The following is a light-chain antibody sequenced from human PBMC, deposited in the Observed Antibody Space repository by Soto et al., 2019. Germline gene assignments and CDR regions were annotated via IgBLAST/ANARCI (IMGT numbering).Light chain of an antibody. CDR2: EVT. J-gene: IGLJ2*01. Sequence: QSVLTHPPSASGSPGQSVTISCTGTSSDVGGYKYVSWYQHHPGKAPKVVIYEVTKRPSGVPDRFSGSQSGNTASLTVSGLQAEDEADYYCSSYGGTNNVVFGGGTKLTVL. CDR1: SSDVGGYKY. V-gene: IGLV2-8*01. CDR3: SSYGGTNNVV.